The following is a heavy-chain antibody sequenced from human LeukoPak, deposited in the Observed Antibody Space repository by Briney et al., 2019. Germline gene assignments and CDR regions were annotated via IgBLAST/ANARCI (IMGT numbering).Heavy chain of an antibody. CDR1: GGSISSYY. J-gene: IGHJ4*02. D-gene: IGHD4-17*01. CDR2: MYYSGSP. Sequence: SETLSLTCTVSGGSISSYYWGWIRQPPGKGLEWIGYMYYSGSPHYNPSLKSRVTISLDRSKKQSSLKLSSVTATDTAVYYRARADDYADPFDHWGQGTLVTVSS. V-gene: IGHV4-59*01. CDR3: ARADDYADPFDH.